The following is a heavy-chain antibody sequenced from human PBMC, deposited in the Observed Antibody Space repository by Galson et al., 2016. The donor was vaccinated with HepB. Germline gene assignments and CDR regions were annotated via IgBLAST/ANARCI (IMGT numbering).Heavy chain of an antibody. CDR1: GFTFSSYD. CDR3: ARGSAAGTWGYGMGV. J-gene: IGHJ6*02. CDR2: ISASSGAT. D-gene: IGHD6-13*01. Sequence: SLRLSCAASGFTFSSYDMNWVRQAPGKGLEWVSRISASSGATYYADSVQGRFTISRDNPKNTVYLQMNSLRPEETAVYYCARGSAAGTWGYGMGVWGQGTTVSVSS. V-gene: IGHV3-23*01.